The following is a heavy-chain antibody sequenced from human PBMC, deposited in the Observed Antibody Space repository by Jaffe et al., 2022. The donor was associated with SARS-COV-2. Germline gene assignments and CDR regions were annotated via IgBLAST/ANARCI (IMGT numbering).Heavy chain of an antibody. Sequence: EVRLLESGGGLVQPGGSLRLSCAASGFTLSSYAMSWVRQAPGQGLEWVSSVTGRTGNTFYADSVRGRFTLSRDISKNTLYLQMNSLRTEDSAVYFCANGLRPIFGVATPNYYYTMDVWGQGTTVTVSS. D-gene: IGHD3-3*01. CDR1: GFTLSSYA. CDR3: ANGLRPIFGVATPNYYYTMDV. CDR2: VTGRTGNT. J-gene: IGHJ6*02. V-gene: IGHV3-23*01.